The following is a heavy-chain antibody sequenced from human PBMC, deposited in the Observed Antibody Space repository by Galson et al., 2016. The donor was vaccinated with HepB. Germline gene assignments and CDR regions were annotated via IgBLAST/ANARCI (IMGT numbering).Heavy chain of an antibody. Sequence: SLTCAVSGDTISSSNWWHWVRQPPGKGRAWIGEVYYSGSTNYNPSLKSGVPISVDKSKKQFSLKLSSVTAADTAVYYCARGWGSDSSSGFYSYYFDYWGQGILVTVSS. J-gene: IGHJ4*02. V-gene: IGHV4-4*02. CDR2: VYYSGST. D-gene: IGHD3-22*01. CDR3: ARGWGSDSSSGFYSYYFDY. CDR1: GDTISSSNW.